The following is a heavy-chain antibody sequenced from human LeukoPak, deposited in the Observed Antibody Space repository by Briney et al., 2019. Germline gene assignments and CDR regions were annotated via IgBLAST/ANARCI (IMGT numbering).Heavy chain of an antibody. J-gene: IGHJ4*02. V-gene: IGHV4-59*08. D-gene: IGHD5-24*01. Sequence: SETLSLTCTVSGGSISSYYWSWIRQPPGKGLEWIGYIYYSGSTNYNPSPKSRVTISVDTSKNQFSLKLSSVTAADTAVYYCARRGDGYNYGDYYFDYWGQGTLVTVSS. CDR3: ARRGDGYNYGDYYFDY. CDR1: GGSISSYY. CDR2: IYYSGST.